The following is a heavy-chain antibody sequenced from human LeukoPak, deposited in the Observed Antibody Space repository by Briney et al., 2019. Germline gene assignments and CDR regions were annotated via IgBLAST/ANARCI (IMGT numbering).Heavy chain of an antibody. Sequence: PSETLSLTCTVSGGSISSYYWSWIRQPPGKGLEWIGSISYSGSTYYNPSLKSRVTISVDTSKNQFSLKLSSVTAADTAVYYCARRVGARRGNFDYWGQGTLVTVSS. CDR3: ARRVGARRGNFDY. CDR1: GGSISSYY. V-gene: IGHV4-59*05. J-gene: IGHJ4*02. D-gene: IGHD1-26*01. CDR2: ISYSGST.